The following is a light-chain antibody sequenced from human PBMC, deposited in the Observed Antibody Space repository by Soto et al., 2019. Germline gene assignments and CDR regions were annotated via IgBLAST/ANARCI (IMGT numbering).Light chain of an antibody. V-gene: IGLV2-8*01. CDR2: XVN. Sequence: QSALTQPPSASGSPGQSVTISCTGTSSDVGGYNYVSWYQQHPGQVPKLVVXXVNKRPXXXXXXXSGSKSGNTASLTVSGXXXXXXAXYYCTSYAGGNNVFGTGTKLTVL. CDR1: SSDVGGYNY. CDR3: TSYAGGNNV. J-gene: IGLJ1*01.